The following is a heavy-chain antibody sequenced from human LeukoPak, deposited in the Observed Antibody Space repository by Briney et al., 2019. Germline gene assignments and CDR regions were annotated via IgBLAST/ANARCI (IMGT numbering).Heavy chain of an antibody. CDR2: INTNTGNP. V-gene: IGHV7-4-1*02. D-gene: IGHD2-2*01. J-gene: IGHJ5*02. Sequence: ASVKVSCKASGYTFTSYGMSWVRQAPGQGLEWMGWINTNTGNPTYAQGFTGRFVFSLDTSVSTAYLQISSLKAEDTAVYYCAREGGYCSSTSCYEWKFDPWGQGTLVTVSS. CDR1: GYTFTSYG. CDR3: AREGGYCSSTSCYEWKFDP.